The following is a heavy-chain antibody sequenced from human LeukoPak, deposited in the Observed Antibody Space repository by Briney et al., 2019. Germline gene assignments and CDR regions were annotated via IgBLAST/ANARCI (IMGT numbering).Heavy chain of an antibody. CDR1: GFTFSSYG. Sequence: GSLRLSCAASGFTFSSYGMHWVRQAPGKGLEWVAFIRYDGSNKYYADSVKGRFTISRDNSKNTLYLQMNSLRAEDTAVYYCAKEAGSYVSYYYYYMDVWGKGTTVTVSS. D-gene: IGHD3-16*01. CDR3: AKEAGSYVSYYYYYMDV. J-gene: IGHJ6*03. CDR2: IRYDGSNK. V-gene: IGHV3-30*02.